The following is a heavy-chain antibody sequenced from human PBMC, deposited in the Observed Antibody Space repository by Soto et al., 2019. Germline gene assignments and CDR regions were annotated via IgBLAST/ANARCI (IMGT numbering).Heavy chain of an antibody. D-gene: IGHD1-26*01. J-gene: IGHJ3*02. Sequence: EVQLLESGGGLVQPGGSLRLSCAASGFTFSSYAMSWVRQAPGKGLEWVSSISGSGGNTYFADSMKGRFTISRDNSKNTLYLQMNSLRAEDTAVYYCAKDLSPLYGYYVLGGAFDIWGQGTMVTVSS. CDR1: GFTFSSYA. CDR2: ISGSGGNT. CDR3: AKDLSPLYGYYVLGGAFDI. V-gene: IGHV3-23*01.